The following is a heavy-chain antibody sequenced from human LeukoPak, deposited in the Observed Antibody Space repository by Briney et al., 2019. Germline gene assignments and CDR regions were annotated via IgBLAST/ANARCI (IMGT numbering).Heavy chain of an antibody. CDR3: ARPPPTYYYDSSGYWGFDY. CDR2: ISGSGGST. Sequence: GGSLRLSCAASGFTFSSYAMSWVRQAPGKGLEWVSAISGSGGSTYYADPVKGRFTISRDNSKNTLYLQMNSLRAEDTAVYYCARPPPTYYYDSSGYWGFDYWGQGTLVTVSS. J-gene: IGHJ4*02. D-gene: IGHD3-22*01. CDR1: GFTFSSYA. V-gene: IGHV3-23*01.